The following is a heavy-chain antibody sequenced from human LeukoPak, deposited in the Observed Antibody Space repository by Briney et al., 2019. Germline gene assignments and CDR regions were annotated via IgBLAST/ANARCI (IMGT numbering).Heavy chain of an antibody. J-gene: IGHJ6*02. CDR3: ARSYYGSGSYPTDYYYGMDV. D-gene: IGHD3-10*01. V-gene: IGHV3-64*01. CDR1: GFTFSSYA. Sequence: GGSLRLSCAASGFTFSSYAMHWVRQAPGKGLEYVSAISSNGGSIYYANSVKGRFPISRDNSKNTLYLQMGSLRAEDMAVYYCARSYYGSGSYPTDYYYGMDVWGQGTTVTVSS. CDR2: ISSNGGSI.